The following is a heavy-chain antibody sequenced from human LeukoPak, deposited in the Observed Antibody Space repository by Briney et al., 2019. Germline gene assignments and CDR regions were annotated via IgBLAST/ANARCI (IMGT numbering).Heavy chain of an antibody. CDR3: ARAGGQLLHGFGYFEY. Sequence: PGGSLRLSCVASGFTFSSYWMTWVRQAPGKGLQCVSTLSYDGDNKYYVDSVKGRFTISRDNSKNTLYLQMKSLSAEDTAVYYCARAGGQLLHGFGYFEYWGQGTLVTVSS. D-gene: IGHD6-13*01. CDR2: LSYDGDNK. CDR1: GFTFSSYW. V-gene: IGHV3-30*03. J-gene: IGHJ4*02.